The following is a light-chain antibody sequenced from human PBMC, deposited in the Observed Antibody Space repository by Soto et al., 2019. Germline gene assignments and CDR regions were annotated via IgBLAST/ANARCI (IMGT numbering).Light chain of an antibody. CDR3: QSYDSSLSGWV. V-gene: IGLV1-40*01. CDR1: SSNIGAGYD. CDR2: GNS. J-gene: IGLJ3*02. Sequence: QSVLTQPPSVSGAPGQRVTISCTGSSSNIGAGYDVHWYQQLPGTAPKLLIYGNSNRPSGAPDRFSGSKSDTSASLAITGLQAEDEADYYCQSYDSSLSGWVFGGGTQLTVL.